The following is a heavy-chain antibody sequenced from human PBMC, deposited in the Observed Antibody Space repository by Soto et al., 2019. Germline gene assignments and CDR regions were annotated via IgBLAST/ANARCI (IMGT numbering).Heavy chain of an antibody. CDR3: ARDRTNYGDYSDGMDV. V-gene: IGHV3-33*01. CDR2: IWYDGSNK. J-gene: IGHJ6*02. D-gene: IGHD4-17*01. CDR1: GFTFSSYG. Sequence: ESGGGVVQPGRSLRLSCAASGFTFSSYGMHWVRQAPGKGLEWVAVIWYDGSNKYYADSVKGRFTISRDNSKNTLYLQMNSLRAEDTAVYYCARDRTNYGDYSDGMDVWGQGTTVTVSS.